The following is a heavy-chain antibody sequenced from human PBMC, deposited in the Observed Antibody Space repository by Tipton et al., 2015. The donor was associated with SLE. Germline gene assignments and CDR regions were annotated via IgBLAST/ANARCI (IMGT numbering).Heavy chain of an antibody. Sequence: LRLSCAASGFTFSSYAMSWVRQAPGKGLVWVSAISGSGGSTYYADSVKGRFTISRDNSKNTLYLQMNSLRAEDTAVYYCAKDPGGIAARGYFDYWGQGTLVTVSS. D-gene: IGHD6-6*01. CDR2: ISGSGGST. CDR1: GFTFSSYA. CDR3: AKDPGGIAARGYFDY. J-gene: IGHJ4*02. V-gene: IGHV3-23*01.